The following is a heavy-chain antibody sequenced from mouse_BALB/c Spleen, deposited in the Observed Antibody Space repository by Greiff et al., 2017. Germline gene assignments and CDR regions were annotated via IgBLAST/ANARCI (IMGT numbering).Heavy chain of an antibody. CDR3: ANGAHYRYDGRLDV. CDR1: GYTFSSYW. J-gene: IGHJ1*01. Sequence: QVQLQQSGAELMKPGASVKISCKATGYTFSSYWIEWVKQRPGHGLEWIGEILPGSGSTNYNEKFKGKATFTADTSSNTAYMQLSSLTSEDSAVYYCANGAHYRYDGRLDVWGAGTTVTVSS. CDR2: ILPGSGST. V-gene: IGHV1-9*01. D-gene: IGHD2-14*01.